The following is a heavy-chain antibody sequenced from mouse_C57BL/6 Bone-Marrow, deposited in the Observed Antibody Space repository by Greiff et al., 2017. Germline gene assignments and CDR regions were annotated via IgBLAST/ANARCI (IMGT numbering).Heavy chain of an antibody. CDR2: IDAEDGET. D-gene: IGHD1-1*02. Sequence: EVQLQQSGAELVKPGASVKLSCTASGFNIKGYDMHWVKQRTEQGLEWIGRIDAEDGETKYATKLQGRATITSDTSSNTAYLQLSSLTSEDTAFYYCARYGYYAMDYWGPGTSVTVSS. J-gene: IGHJ4*01. V-gene: IGHV14-2*01. CDR3: ARYGYYAMDY. CDR1: GFNIKGYD.